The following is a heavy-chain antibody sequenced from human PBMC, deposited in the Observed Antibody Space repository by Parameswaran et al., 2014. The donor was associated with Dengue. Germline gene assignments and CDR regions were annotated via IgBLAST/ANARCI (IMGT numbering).Heavy chain of an antibody. D-gene: IGHD3-3*01. V-gene: IGHV1-69*01. Sequence: RLVRQAWTRLEWMGGIIPIFGTANYAQKFQGRVTITADESTSTAYMELSSLRSEDTAVYYCARSGYYDFWSGYFWFDPWGQGTLVTVSS. CDR2: IIPIFGTA. CDR3: ARSGYYDFWSGYFWFDP. J-gene: IGHJ5*02.